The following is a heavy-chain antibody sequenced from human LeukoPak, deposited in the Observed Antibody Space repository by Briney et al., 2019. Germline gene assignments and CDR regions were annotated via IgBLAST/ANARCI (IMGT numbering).Heavy chain of an antibody. J-gene: IGHJ4*02. V-gene: IGHV4-61*02. CDR3: ARLYCSGGSCYSDY. Sequence: SETLSLTCTVSGGSINSGSYYWRWLRQPAGMGLEWIGRIYTSGSTNYNPSLKSRVTISVDTSKNQFSLKLSSEPAADTAVYYCARLYCSGGSCYSDYWGQGTLVTVSS. D-gene: IGHD2-15*01. CDR1: GGSINSGSYY. CDR2: IYTSGST.